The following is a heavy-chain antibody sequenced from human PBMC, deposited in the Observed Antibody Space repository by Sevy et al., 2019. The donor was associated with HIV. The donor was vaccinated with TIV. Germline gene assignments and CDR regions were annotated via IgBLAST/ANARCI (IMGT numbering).Heavy chain of an antibody. CDR1: GFTFSGYA. V-gene: IGHV3-30*18. J-gene: IGHJ4*02. Sequence: GGSLRLSCAASGFTFSGYAMHWVRQAPGKGLEWMAGISYDGRNKYYADSVRGRFTISRDNSKNTLYLQMSSLSSEDTALYYCAKGVSWLVLGGYFDYWGQGTPVTVSS. CDR2: ISYDGRNK. D-gene: IGHD6-19*01. CDR3: AKGVSWLVLGGYFDY.